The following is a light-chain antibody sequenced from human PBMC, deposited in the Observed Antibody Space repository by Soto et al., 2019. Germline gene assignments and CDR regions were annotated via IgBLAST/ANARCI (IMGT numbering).Light chain of an antibody. CDR2: DNN. V-gene: IGLV1-51*01. Sequence: QSVLTQPPSMSAAPGQRVTISCSGSSSNIAKNFVSWYQQLPGTAPKLLIYDNNKRPSGIPDRFSGSKSGTSATLAITGLQTGDEADYYCGTWDSSLSTVLFGGWTRLTVL. CDR1: SSNIAKNF. J-gene: IGLJ3*02. CDR3: GTWDSSLSTVL.